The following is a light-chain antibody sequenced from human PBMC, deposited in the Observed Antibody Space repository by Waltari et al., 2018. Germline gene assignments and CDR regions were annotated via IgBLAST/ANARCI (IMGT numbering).Light chain of an antibody. CDR3: SSQSSNDVVL. CDR2: DVT. Sequence: QSALTQPASVSGSPGQSVTIFCAGTSNDVGGYNFVSWYQQHPGKAPRVIIYDVTNRPSGLSDRFSGSKSANTASLTISGLQAEDEADYYCSSQSSNDVVLFGGGTKLTVL. CDR1: SNDVGGYNF. J-gene: IGLJ3*02. V-gene: IGLV2-14*01.